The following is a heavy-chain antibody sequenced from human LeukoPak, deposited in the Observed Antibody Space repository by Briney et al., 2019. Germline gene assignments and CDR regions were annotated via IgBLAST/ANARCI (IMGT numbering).Heavy chain of an antibody. CDR1: GFTLRNYW. D-gene: IGHD6-6*01. CDR2: ISGDGSVT. V-gene: IGHV3-74*01. J-gene: IGHJ4*01. CDR3: ARYSSSTGGASYYLDY. Sequence: GGSLRLSCTAPGFTLRNYWMHWVRQGPGKRLVWVSRISGDGSVTNYADSVQGRFTISRDNAKSTLYLQIDSLRSEDTAVYYCARYSSSTGGASYYLDYWGHGTLVTVSS.